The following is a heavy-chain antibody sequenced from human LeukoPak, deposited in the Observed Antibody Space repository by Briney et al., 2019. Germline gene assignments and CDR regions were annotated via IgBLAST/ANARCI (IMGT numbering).Heavy chain of an antibody. CDR2: ISSSSSYI. D-gene: IGHD6-13*01. V-gene: IGHV3-21*01. CDR3: ARGRTLAAAFDY. Sequence: NPGGSLRLSCAASGFTFSSYSMNWVRQAPGKGLEWVSSISSSSSYIYYADSVKGRFTISRDNAKNSLYLQMNSLRAEDTAVYYCARGRTLAAAFDYWGQGTLVTVSS. J-gene: IGHJ4*02. CDR1: GFTFSSYS.